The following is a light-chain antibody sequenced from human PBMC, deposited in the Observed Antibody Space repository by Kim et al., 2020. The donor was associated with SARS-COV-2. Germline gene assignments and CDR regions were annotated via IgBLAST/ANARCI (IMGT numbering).Light chain of an antibody. Sequence: EIVMTQSPATLSVSPGERATLSCRASQSVSSNLAWYHQKPGQAPRLLIYGASTRATGIPARFSGSGSGTEFTLTISSLQSEDFGVYYCQQYNNWPPWTFGQGTKVDIK. CDR1: QSVSSN. V-gene: IGKV3-15*01. CDR3: QQYNNWPPWT. CDR2: GAS. J-gene: IGKJ1*01.